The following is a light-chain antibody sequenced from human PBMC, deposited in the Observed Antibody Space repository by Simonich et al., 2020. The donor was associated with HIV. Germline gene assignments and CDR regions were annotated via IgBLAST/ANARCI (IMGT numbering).Light chain of an antibody. Sequence: DIQMTQSPSPLSSSVGDRVTITCRTSQRISTWLAWYQQKPGKAPKLLIYKASSLESGVPSRCSGSGSGTEFTLTIFSLQPDDFAIYYCQQYKSYSRTFGQGTKVEI. J-gene: IGKJ1*01. CDR1: QRISTW. CDR3: QQYKSYSRT. CDR2: KAS. V-gene: IGKV1-5*03.